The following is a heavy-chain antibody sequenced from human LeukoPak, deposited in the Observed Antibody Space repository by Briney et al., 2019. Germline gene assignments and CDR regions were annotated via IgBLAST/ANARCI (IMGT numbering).Heavy chain of an antibody. CDR3: ARRVIILSTLEFDY. V-gene: IGHV1-8*01. Sequence: GASVKVSCKASGYPFISYFIHWVRQATGQGLEWMGWMNPNSGNTGYAQKFQGRVTMTRNTSISTAYMELSSLRSEDTAVYYCARRVIILSTLEFDYWGQGTLVTVSS. J-gene: IGHJ4*02. D-gene: IGHD2/OR15-2a*01. CDR2: MNPNSGNT. CDR1: GYPFISYF.